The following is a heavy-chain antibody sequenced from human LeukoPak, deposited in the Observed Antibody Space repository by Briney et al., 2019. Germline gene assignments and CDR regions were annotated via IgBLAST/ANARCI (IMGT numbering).Heavy chain of an antibody. D-gene: IGHD3-22*01. Sequence: GGSLRLSCAASGFTFSSYSMNWVRQAPGKGLEWVSSISSSSSYIYYADPVKGRFTISRDNAKNSLYLQMNSLRAEDTAVYYCARVRHYYDSSGYYYDYWGQGTLVTVSS. J-gene: IGHJ4*02. CDR3: ARVRHYYDSSGYYYDY. V-gene: IGHV3-21*01. CDR2: ISSSSSYI. CDR1: GFTFSSYS.